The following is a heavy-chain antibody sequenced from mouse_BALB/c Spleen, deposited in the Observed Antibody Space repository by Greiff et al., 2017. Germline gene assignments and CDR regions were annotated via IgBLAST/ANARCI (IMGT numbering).Heavy chain of an antibody. V-gene: IGHV5-12-2*01. CDR2: ISNGGGST. J-gene: IGHJ2*01. CDR3: ARREYGSHFDY. Sequence: EVKLEESGGGLVQPGGSLKLSCAASGFTFSSYTMSWVRQTPEKRLEWVAYISNGGGSTYYPDTVTSRFTISRDNANNTLYLQRSSLKSEDTAMYYFARREYGSHFDYGGQGTTLTVSS. CDR1: GFTFSSYT. D-gene: IGHD1-2*01.